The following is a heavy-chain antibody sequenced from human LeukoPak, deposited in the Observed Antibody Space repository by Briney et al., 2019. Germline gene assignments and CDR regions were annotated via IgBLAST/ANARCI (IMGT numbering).Heavy chain of an antibody. V-gene: IGHV4-59*01. Sequence: PSETLSLTCTVSGGSISSYYWSWIRQPPGKGLEWIGYMYYSGSTNYNPSLKSRVTMSVDTTKNQFSLKLSSVTAADTAVYYCARDQEQQMARGPAYYYYGMDVWGQGTTVTVSS. J-gene: IGHJ6*02. CDR3: ARDQEQQMARGPAYYYYGMDV. CDR2: MYYSGST. CDR1: GGSISSYY. D-gene: IGHD6-13*01.